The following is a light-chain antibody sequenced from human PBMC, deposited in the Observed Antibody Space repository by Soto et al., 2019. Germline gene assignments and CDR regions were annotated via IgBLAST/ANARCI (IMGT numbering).Light chain of an antibody. CDR1: QSVNSRY. CDR2: DAS. V-gene: IGKV3D-20*02. J-gene: IGKJ3*01. Sequence: ETVRTQSPGTLSLSPGKRDTLSCRASQSVNSRYIAWYQVKPGQAPRLLIYDASNRATGIPARFSGSGSGTDFTLKVTSLEPEDFAVDYCQQRSNSEITFAPGTKVD. CDR3: QQRSNSEIT.